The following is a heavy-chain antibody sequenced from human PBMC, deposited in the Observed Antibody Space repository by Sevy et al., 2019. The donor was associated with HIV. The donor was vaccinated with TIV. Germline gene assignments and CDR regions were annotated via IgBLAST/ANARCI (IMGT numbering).Heavy chain of an antibody. Sequence: GGSLRLSCVVSGFTFSDSWMTDSWMTWVRQAPGKGLERIAFINEDGSRLGYVDSVRGRLTISRENTKNSLYLQMNRLRAEDTAVYCCARDRAYSALDYWGQGTLVTVSS. CDR1: GFTFSDSWMTDSW. V-gene: IGHV3-7*01. CDR2: INEDGSRL. CDR3: ARDRAYSALDY. J-gene: IGHJ4*02. D-gene: IGHD5-18*01.